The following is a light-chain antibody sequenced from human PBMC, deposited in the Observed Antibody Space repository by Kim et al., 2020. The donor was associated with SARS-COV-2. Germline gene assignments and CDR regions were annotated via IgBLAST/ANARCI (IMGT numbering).Light chain of an antibody. CDR2: RNN. V-gene: IGLV1-47*01. Sequence: QSVLTQPPSASGTPGQRVTISCSGSSSNIGSNYVYWYQQLPGTAPKLLIYRNNQRPSGVPDRFSGSKSGTSASLAISGLRSEDEADYYCAAWDDSLSGLVVGGRTQLTV. CDR3: AAWDDSLSGLV. CDR1: SSNIGSNY. J-gene: IGLJ2*01.